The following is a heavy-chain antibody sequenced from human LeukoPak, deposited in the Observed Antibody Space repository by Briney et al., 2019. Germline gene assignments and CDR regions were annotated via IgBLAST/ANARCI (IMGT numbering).Heavy chain of an antibody. D-gene: IGHD3-10*01. CDR3: ARDRLWFGEFDY. J-gene: IGHJ4*02. V-gene: IGHV3-21*04. CDR2: ISSSSSYI. CDR1: GFTISSYS. Sequence: GGSLRLSCAASGFTISSYSMNWVGQAPGKGLEWVSSISSSSSYIYYADSVKGRFTISRDNAKNLLYLQMNSLRAEDTAVYYCARDRLWFGEFDYWGQGTQVTVSS.